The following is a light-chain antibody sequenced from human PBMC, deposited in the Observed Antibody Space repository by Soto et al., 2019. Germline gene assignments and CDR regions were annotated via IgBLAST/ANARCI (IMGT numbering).Light chain of an antibody. CDR1: QRISNW. Sequence: DIQMTQSPSSVSASVGDRVTITCRASQRISNWVAWYQQKPGKAPNLLIYAASTLQSGAPSRFSGGGSGTFFIPTISSLQPEASATYYCKRASSFPFPSAPGTKVDV. CDR3: KRASSFPFP. CDR2: AAS. J-gene: IGKJ3*01. V-gene: IGKV1-12*02.